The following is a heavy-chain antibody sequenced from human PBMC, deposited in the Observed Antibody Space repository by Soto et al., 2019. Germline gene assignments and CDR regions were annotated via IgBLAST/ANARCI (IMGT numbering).Heavy chain of an antibody. CDR1: GFTFSSYE. D-gene: IGHD5-18*01. CDR2: ISSSGSTI. CDR3: ARDPGGYSYGHLFDY. J-gene: IGHJ4*02. Sequence: SLRLSCAASGFTFSSYEMNWVRQAPGKGLEWVSYISSSGSTIYYADSVKGRFTISRDNAKNSLYLQMNSLRAEDTAVYYCARDPGGYSYGHLFDYWGQGTLVTVSS. V-gene: IGHV3-48*03.